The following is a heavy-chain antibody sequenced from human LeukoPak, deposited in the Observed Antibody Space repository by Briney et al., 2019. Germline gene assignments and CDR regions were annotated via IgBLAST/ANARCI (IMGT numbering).Heavy chain of an antibody. J-gene: IGHJ4*02. CDR2: IYYSGST. CDR1: GGSISSGSYF. CDR3: ARSSGTGTFSY. V-gene: IGHV4-39*02. D-gene: IGHD6-25*01. Sequence: SETLSLTCTVSGGSISSGSYFWGWIRQPPGKGLEWIGNIYYSGSTYYNPSLKSRVTISVDTSKNHFSLKMSSVTAADTAVYYCARSSGTGTFSYWGQGTLVTVSS.